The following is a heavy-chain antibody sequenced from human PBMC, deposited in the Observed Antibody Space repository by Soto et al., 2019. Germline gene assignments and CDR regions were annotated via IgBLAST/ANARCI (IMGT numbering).Heavy chain of an antibody. D-gene: IGHD6-6*01. J-gene: IGHJ4*02. CDR1: GFTFSNAW. CDR2: IKSKTDGGTT. V-gene: IGHV3-15*01. Sequence: GGSLRLSCAASGFTFSNAWMSWVRQAPGKGLEWVGRIKSKTDGGTTDYAAPVKGRFTISRDDSKNTLYLQMNSLKTEDTAVYYCTTGPRAARANDYWGQGTLVTVSS. CDR3: TTGPRAARANDY.